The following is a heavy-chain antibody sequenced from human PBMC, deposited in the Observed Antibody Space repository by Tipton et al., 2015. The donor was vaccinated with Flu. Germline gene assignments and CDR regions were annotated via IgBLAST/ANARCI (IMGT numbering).Heavy chain of an antibody. Sequence: TLSLTCSVSGGSMSGYYWSWIRQPPGKGLEWIGYIYYDGSINYNPSLKSRVTIAVDTTTNQFSLNLDSVTAADTAMYYCARHWKSTGDNRGWFQFWGQGTKVTVSS. V-gene: IGHV4-59*08. CDR3: ARHWKSTGDNRGWFQF. D-gene: IGHD1-1*01. CDR1: GGSMSGYY. CDR2: IYYDGSI. J-gene: IGHJ4*02.